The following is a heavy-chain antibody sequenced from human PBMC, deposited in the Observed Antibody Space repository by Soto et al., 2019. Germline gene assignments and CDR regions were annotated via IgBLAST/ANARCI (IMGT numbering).Heavy chain of an antibody. J-gene: IGHJ4*02. CDR3: AKRVLSGDPFFDY. D-gene: IGHD2-21*02. Sequence: EVQVLESGGGLVQPGGSLRLSCAASGFTFTTYVMSWVRQAPGKGLEWVSSISGTGGSTNYADSVKGRFTISRDNSKNTLSLQMTILRVEDTAVYYCAKRVLSGDPFFDYWGQRTLVTVSS. CDR1: GFTFTTYV. CDR2: ISGTGGST. V-gene: IGHV3-23*01.